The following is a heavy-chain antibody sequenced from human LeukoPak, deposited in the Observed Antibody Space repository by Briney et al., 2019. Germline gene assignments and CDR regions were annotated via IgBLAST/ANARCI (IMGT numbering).Heavy chain of an antibody. J-gene: IGHJ4*02. CDR1: GFTVSSKY. Sequence: GSLRLSCATSGFTVSSKYMSWIRQAPGKGLEWIGEINHSGSTNYNPSLKSRVTISVDTSKNQFSLKLSSVTAADTAVYYCARGRPAYSSSWYRSLSFNYWGQGTLVTVSS. V-gene: IGHV4-34*01. D-gene: IGHD6-13*01. CDR3: ARGRPAYSSSWYRSLSFNY. CDR2: INHSGST.